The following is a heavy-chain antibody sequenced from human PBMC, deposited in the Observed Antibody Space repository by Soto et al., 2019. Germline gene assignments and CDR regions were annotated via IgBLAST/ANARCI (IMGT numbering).Heavy chain of an antibody. D-gene: IGHD3-3*01. CDR1: GGDISTYY. CDR2: IYSSGGT. V-gene: IGHV4-4*07. CDR3: ARGQRFSDWFDP. J-gene: IGHJ5*02. Sequence: QVQLQESGPGLVKPSETLSLTCTVSGGDISTYYCTWIRQPAGKGLEWIGRIYSSGGTRYNPSLKSRVTLSLDTSKNQSSLRLSSVTAADTAVYYCARGQRFSDWFDPWGKGTLVTVSS.